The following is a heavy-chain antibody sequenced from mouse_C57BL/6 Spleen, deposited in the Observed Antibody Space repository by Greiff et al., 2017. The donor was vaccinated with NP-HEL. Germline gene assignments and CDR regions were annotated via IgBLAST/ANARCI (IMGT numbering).Heavy chain of an antibody. J-gene: IGHJ1*03. V-gene: IGHV7-3*01. CDR3: ARSSSGTDWYFDG. Sequence: EVMLVESGGGLVQPGGSLSLSCAASGFTFTDYYMSWVRQPPGKALEWLGFIRNKANGYTTEYSASVKGRFTISRDNSQSILYLQMNALRAEDSATYYCARSSSGTDWYFDGWGTGTTVTVSS. CDR2: IRNKANGYTT. D-gene: IGHD4-1*01. CDR1: GFTFTDYY.